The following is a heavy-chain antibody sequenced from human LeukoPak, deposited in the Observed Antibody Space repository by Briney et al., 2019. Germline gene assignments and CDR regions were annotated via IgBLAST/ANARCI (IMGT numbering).Heavy chain of an antibody. CDR2: IYTSGST. CDR3: ARAIYYDSSGSQYWYFDL. J-gene: IGHJ2*01. V-gene: IGHV4-61*02. Sequence: SETLSLTCTVSGGSISSGSYYWSWIRQPAGKGLEWIGRIYTSGSTNYNPSLKSRVTISVDTSKNQFSLKLSSVTAADTAVYYCARAIYYDSSGSQYWYFDLWGRGTLVTVSS. CDR1: GGSISSGSYY. D-gene: IGHD3-22*01.